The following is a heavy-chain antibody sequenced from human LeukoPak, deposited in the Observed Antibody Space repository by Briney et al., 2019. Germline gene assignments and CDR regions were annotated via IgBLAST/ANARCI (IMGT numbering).Heavy chain of an antibody. D-gene: IGHD3-22*01. Sequence: PGGSLRLSCAASGFIFSSYSMNWVRQAPGKGLEWVSYISSSSSTIYYADSVKGRFTISRDNAKNSLYLQMNSLRAEDTAVYYCARDRPYYDSSGPFDYWGQGTLVTVSS. CDR2: ISSSSSTI. V-gene: IGHV3-48*01. CDR1: GFIFSSYS. CDR3: ARDRPYYDSSGPFDY. J-gene: IGHJ4*02.